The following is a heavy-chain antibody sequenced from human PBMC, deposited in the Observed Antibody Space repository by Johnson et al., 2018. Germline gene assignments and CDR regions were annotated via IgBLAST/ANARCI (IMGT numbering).Heavy chain of an antibody. CDR3: ARAREMEGDDAFDI. CDR2: ISYDGSNK. Sequence: VQLVESGGGVVQXGKSLRLXCAASGFTFNTHDMHWVRQARGKGLEWLAVISYDGSNKYYADSVKGRFTISRDNSKNTLYLQMNSLSAEDTAVYYCARAREMEGDDAFDIWGQGTMVTVSS. D-gene: IGHD5-24*01. V-gene: IGHV3-30*03. J-gene: IGHJ3*02. CDR1: GFTFNTHD.